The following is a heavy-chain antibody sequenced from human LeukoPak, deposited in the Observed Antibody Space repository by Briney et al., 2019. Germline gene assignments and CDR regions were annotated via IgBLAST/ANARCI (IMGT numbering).Heavy chain of an antibody. Sequence: GGSLRLSCAASGFTFDNYWMTWVRQAPGKGLEWVANIRRDGSEKYYVDSVKGRFTISRDNTKNSLYLQMNSLRAEDTAVYYCARAQPFGGCWGQGTLVTVSS. D-gene: IGHD3-10*01. CDR3: ARAQPFGGC. CDR1: GFTFDNYW. V-gene: IGHV3-7*01. CDR2: IRRDGSEK. J-gene: IGHJ4*02.